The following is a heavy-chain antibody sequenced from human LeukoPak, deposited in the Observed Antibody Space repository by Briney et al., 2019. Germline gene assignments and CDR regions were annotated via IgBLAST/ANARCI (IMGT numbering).Heavy chain of an antibody. Sequence: PGGSLRLSCAASGFTFSTYAMSWVRQAPGKGLEWVSAFGGSGRTPYYADSVKGRFTISRDNSNNTLYLQMSSLRAEDTAVYYCARDPIFGVINGYYYMDVWGKGTTVTVSS. CDR3: ARDPIFGVINGYYYMDV. V-gene: IGHV3-23*01. J-gene: IGHJ6*03. CDR2: FGGSGRTP. CDR1: GFTFSTYA. D-gene: IGHD3-3*01.